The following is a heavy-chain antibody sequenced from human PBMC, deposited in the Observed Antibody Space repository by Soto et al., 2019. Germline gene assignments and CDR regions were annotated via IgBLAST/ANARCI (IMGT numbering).Heavy chain of an antibody. CDR2: ISNSGGGT. V-gene: IGHV3-23*01. D-gene: IGHD3-10*01. CDR3: AKDLRRMHGSGSDH. Sequence: EVQLLESGGDLVQPGGSLRLSCTASGFTFSNFAMNWVRQAPGKGLEWVSAISNSGGGTYYADSVRGRFTISRDNSKNTVYLRMRSLRVEDTAIYFCAKDLRRMHGSGSDHWGLGVLVTVSS. J-gene: IGHJ4*02. CDR1: GFTFSNFA.